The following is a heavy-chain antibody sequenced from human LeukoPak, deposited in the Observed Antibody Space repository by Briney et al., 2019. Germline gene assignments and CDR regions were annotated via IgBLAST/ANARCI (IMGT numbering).Heavy chain of an antibody. V-gene: IGHV3-23*01. Sequence: PGGSLRLSCAASGFTFSSYAMNWVRQAPGKGLEWVSSFSASGNNANYADSVKGRFTISRDTSKNTLYLQMNSLRVEDTAIYYCAKSQSGYCSGGTCSCDYWGQGTLVTVSS. CDR1: GFTFSSYA. D-gene: IGHD2-15*01. CDR3: AKSQSGYCSGGTCSCDY. CDR2: FSASGNNA. J-gene: IGHJ4*02.